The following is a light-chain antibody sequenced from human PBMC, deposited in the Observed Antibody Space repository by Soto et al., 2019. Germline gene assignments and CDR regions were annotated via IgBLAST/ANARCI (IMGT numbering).Light chain of an antibody. V-gene: IGKV3-20*01. CDR2: GAS. J-gene: IGKJ1*01. CDR3: QQYGGSTWT. CDR1: QSVSSSY. Sequence: EIVLTQSPGTLSLSPGERATLSCRASQSVSSSYLAWYQQKPGQAPRLLIYGASSRATGIPDRFSGSGSGTDFTLTISRLEPEDFAVYYCQQYGGSTWTFGKGTQV.